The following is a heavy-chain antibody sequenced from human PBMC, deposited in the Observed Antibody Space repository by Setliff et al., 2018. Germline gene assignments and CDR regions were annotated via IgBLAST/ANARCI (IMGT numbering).Heavy chain of an antibody. V-gene: IGHV1-2*02. CDR1: GCTFTGYY. D-gene: IGHD3-22*01. CDR2: INPNSGGT. J-gene: IGHJ5*02. CDR3: ARVAPHYYDSSGTNWFDP. Sequence: ASVKVSCKASGCTFTGYYMHWVRQAPGQGLEWMGWINPNSGGTNYAQKFQGRVTMTRDTSISTAYMELSRLRSDDTAVYYCARVAPHYYDSSGTNWFDPWGQGTLVTVSS.